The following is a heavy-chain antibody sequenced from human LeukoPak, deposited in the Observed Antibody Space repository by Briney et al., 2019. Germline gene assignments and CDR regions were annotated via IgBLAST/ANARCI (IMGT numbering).Heavy chain of an antibody. CDR2: ISSSSSYI. D-gene: IGHD3-10*01. CDR1: GFTFSSYS. J-gene: IGHJ5*02. Sequence: GGSLRLSCAASGFTFSSYSMNWVRQAPGKGLEWVSSISSSSSYIYYADSVKGRFTISRDNAKNSLYLQMNSLRAEDTAVYYCARDLLSLWFGVSWGQGTLVTVSS. V-gene: IGHV3-21*01. CDR3: ARDLLSLWFGVS.